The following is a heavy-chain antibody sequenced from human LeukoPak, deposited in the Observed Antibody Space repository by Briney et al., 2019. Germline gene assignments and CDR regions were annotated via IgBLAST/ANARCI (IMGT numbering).Heavy chain of an antibody. D-gene: IGHD3-3*01. V-gene: IGHV1-2*02. CDR1: GYTFTGYY. CDR2: INPNSGGT. J-gene: IGHJ4*02. CDR3: ASSITIFGVVPALFDY. Sequence: ASVKVSCKASGYTFTGYYMHWVRQAPGQGLEWMGWINPNSGGTNYAQKFQGRVTMNRDTSISTAYMELSRLRSDDTAVYYCASSITIFGVVPALFDYWGQGTLVTVSS.